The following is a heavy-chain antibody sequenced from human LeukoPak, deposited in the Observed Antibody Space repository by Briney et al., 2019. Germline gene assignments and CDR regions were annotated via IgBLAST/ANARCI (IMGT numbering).Heavy chain of an antibody. CDR3: ARQYYYGSGSHNWFDP. CDR1: GGSISSYY. V-gene: IGHV4-4*07. Sequence: SETLSLTCTVSGGSISSYYWSWIRQPAEKGLEWIGRIYTSGSTNYNPSLKSRVTMSVDTSKNQFSLKLSSVTAADTAVYYCARQYYYGSGSHNWFDPWGQGTLVTVSS. J-gene: IGHJ5*02. CDR2: IYTSGST. D-gene: IGHD3-10*01.